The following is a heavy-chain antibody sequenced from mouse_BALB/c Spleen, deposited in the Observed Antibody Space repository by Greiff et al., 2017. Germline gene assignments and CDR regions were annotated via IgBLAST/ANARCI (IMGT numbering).Heavy chain of an antibody. D-gene: IGHD2-1*01. Sequence: DVKLVESGGGLVQPGGSRKLSCAASGFTFSSFGMHWVRQAPEKGLEWVAYISSGSSTIYYADTVKGRFTISRDNPKNTLFLQMTSLRSEDTAMYYCARWDGNYGGFAYWGQGTLVTVSA. V-gene: IGHV5-17*02. J-gene: IGHJ3*01. CDR1: GFTFSSFG. CDR3: ARWDGNYGGFAY. CDR2: ISSGSSTI.